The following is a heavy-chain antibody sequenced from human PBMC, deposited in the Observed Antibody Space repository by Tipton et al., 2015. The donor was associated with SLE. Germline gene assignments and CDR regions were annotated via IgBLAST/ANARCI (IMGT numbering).Heavy chain of an antibody. V-gene: IGHV3-48*03. J-gene: IGHJ6*02. Sequence: SLRLSCAASGFTFSTYEMDWVRQAPGKGLEWVSYISSSGRTIYYADSVRGRFTISRDNAKNSLYLQMNSLRAEDTAVYYCARERCTGTSCLLSPYYGMDVWGQGTTVTVSS. D-gene: IGHD2-2*01. CDR2: ISSSGRTI. CDR1: GFTFSTYE. CDR3: ARERCTGTSCLLSPYYGMDV.